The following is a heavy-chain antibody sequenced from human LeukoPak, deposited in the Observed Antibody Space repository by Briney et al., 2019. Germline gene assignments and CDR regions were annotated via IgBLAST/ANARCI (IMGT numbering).Heavy chain of an antibody. Sequence: SETLSLTCAVSGYSINSGYYWAWIRQPPGKGLELIGSMYHIGSTYDSPSLKSRVTMSVDTSKNQFSLKLTSVTAADTAVYYCARQRYCHSTSCYFDYWGQGTLVTVSS. V-gene: IGHV4-38-2*01. CDR3: ARQRYCHSTSCYFDY. CDR1: GYSINSGYY. D-gene: IGHD2-2*01. CDR2: MYHIGST. J-gene: IGHJ4*02.